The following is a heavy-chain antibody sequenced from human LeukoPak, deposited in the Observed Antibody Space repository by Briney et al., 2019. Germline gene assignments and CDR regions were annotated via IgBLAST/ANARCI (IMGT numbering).Heavy chain of an antibody. CDR3: ARDLYSGHEGNAFDI. Sequence: SVKVSCKASGGTFSSYAISWVRQAPGQGLEWMGGIIPIFGTANYAQKFQGRVTITADESTSTAYMELSSLRSEDTAVYYCARDLYSGHEGNAFDIWGQGTMVTVSS. CDR2: IIPIFGTA. V-gene: IGHV1-69*13. D-gene: IGHD5-12*01. J-gene: IGHJ3*02. CDR1: GGTFSSYA.